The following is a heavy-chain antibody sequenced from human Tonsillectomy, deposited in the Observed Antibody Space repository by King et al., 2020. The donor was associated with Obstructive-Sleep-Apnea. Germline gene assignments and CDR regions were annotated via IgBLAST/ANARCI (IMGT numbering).Heavy chain of an antibody. Sequence: MQLQESGPGLVKPSETLSLTCTVSGGSISTYYWTWIRQPPGKGLEWIGFIYYSGTTNYNPSLKSRFTISVDTSKSQFSLKLSSVTAADTAVYYCARDRIDYEGSYGMDVWGQGTMVTVSS. CDR2: IYYSGTT. V-gene: IGHV4-59*01. D-gene: IGHD4-17*01. J-gene: IGHJ6*02. CDR1: GGSISTYY. CDR3: ARDRIDYEGSYGMDV.